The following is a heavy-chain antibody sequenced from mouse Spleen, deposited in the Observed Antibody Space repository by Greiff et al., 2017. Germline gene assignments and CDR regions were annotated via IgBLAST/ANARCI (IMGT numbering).Heavy chain of an antibody. J-gene: IGHJ4*01. CDR1: GYAFTNYL. V-gene: IGHV1-54*01. D-gene: IGHD2-13*01. Sequence: QVQLQQSGAELVRPGTSVKVSCKASGYAFTNYLIEWVKQRPGQGLEWIGVINPGSGGTNYNEKFKGKATLTADKSSSTAYMQLSSLTSEDSAVYFCARLRGDYDAMDYWGQGTSVTVSS. CDR3: ARLRGDYDAMDY. CDR2: INPGSGGT.